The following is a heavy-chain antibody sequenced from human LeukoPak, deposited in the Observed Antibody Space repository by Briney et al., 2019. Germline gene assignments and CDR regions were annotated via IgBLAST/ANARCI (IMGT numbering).Heavy chain of an antibody. D-gene: IGHD2-15*01. V-gene: IGHV4-34*01. CDR2: INHSGST. CDR3: ARVRIVVVVAATPDLGNWFDP. Sequence: SETLSLTCAVYGGSFSGYYWSWIRQPPGKGLEWIGEINHSGSTNYNPSLKSRVTISVDTSKNQFSLKLSSVTAADTAVYYCARVRIVVVVAATPDLGNWFDPWGQGTLVTVSS. J-gene: IGHJ5*02. CDR1: GGSFSGYY.